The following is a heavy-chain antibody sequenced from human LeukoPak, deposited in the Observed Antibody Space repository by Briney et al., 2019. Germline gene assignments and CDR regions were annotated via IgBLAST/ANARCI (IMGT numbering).Heavy chain of an antibody. CDR3: AKRGARLHSYYLDY. CDR2: IRYDGSNK. CDR1: GFTFSSYG. Sequence: PGGSLRLSCAASGFTFSSYGMHWVRQAPGKGLEWVAFIRYDGSNKYYADSVKGRFTLSRDNFKNTLYLQMNSLRVEDTAVFYCAKRGARLHSYYLDYWGQGTLVTVSS. D-gene: IGHD1-26*01. V-gene: IGHV3-30*02. J-gene: IGHJ4*02.